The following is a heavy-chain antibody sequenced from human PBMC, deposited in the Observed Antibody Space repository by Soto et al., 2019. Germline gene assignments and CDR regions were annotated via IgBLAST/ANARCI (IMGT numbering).Heavy chain of an antibody. Sequence: QVQLVQSGAEVKKPGSSVKVSCKASGGTFRTSAFSWVRQAPGQGLEWVGGIMPVFRRPKYAQNFQDRVTITADESTSTAYMELNSLRSDDTAVYYCARVKDRLQLGGNYFFILDVWGQGTAVTVSS. CDR1: GGTFRTSA. J-gene: IGHJ6*02. D-gene: IGHD1-7*01. CDR2: IMPVFRRP. CDR3: ARVKDRLQLGGNYFFILDV. V-gene: IGHV1-69*12.